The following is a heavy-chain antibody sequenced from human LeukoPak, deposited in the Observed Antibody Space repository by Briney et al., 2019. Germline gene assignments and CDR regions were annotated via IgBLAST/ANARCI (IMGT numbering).Heavy chain of an antibody. D-gene: IGHD3-10*01. V-gene: IGHV3-9*01. CDR3: AKDVAYYYGSGSFSAFDI. J-gene: IGHJ3*02. CDR2: ISWNSGSI. CDR1: GFTFSSYA. Sequence: GGPLRLSCAASGFTFSSYAMSWVRQAPGKGLEWVSGISWNSGSIGYADSVKGRFTISRDNAKNSLYPQMNSPRAEDTALYYCAKDVAYYYGSGSFSAFDIWGQGTMVTVSS.